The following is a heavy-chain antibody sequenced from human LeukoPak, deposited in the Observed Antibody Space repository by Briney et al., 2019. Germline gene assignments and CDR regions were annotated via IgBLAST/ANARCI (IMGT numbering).Heavy chain of an antibody. V-gene: IGHV4-59*11. D-gene: IGHD3-16*01. CDR2: IHYSGRP. Sequence: SETLSLTCTVSGSSISGHYRTWIRQPPGKGLEWIGQIHYSGRPDYNPSLKSRVTISVDTSKNQLSLKVTSVTGADTAVYYCARFGVDYDMDVWGQGTTVTVSS. CDR1: GSSISGHY. J-gene: IGHJ6*02. CDR3: ARFGVDYDMDV.